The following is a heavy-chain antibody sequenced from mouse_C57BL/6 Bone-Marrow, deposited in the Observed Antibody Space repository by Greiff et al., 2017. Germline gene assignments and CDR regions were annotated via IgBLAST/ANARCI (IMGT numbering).Heavy chain of an antibody. J-gene: IGHJ4*01. CDR1: GFTFNTYA. V-gene: IGHV10-3*01. CDR2: ISSKSSNYAT. CDR3: VRGITTGYYYAMDY. D-gene: IGHD2-4*01. Sequence: EVQLVESGGGLVQPKGSLKLSCAASGFTFNTYAMHWVRQAPGKGLEWVARISSKSSNYATYYADSVKDRFTISRDDSQSMLYLQMNNRKTEDTAMYYCVRGITTGYYYAMDYWGQGTSVTVSS.